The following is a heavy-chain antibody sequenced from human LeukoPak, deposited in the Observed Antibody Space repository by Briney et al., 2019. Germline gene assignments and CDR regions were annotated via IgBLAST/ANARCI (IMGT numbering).Heavy chain of an antibody. J-gene: IGHJ5*02. CDR3: ASIAARPGENWFDP. D-gene: IGHD6-6*01. Sequence: SVKVSCKASGGTFSSHAISWVRQAPGQGLEWMGGIIPIFGTANYAQKFQGRVTITADKSTSTAYMELSSLRSEDTAVYYCASIAARPGENWFDPWGQGTLVTVSS. CDR2: IIPIFGTA. CDR1: GGTFSSHA. V-gene: IGHV1-69*06.